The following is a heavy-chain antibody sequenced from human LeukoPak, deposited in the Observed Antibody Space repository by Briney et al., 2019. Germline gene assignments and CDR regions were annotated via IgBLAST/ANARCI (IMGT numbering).Heavy chain of an antibody. CDR2: INHSGST. J-gene: IGHJ4*02. CDR1: GGPFSGYY. V-gene: IGHV4-34*01. D-gene: IGHD3-22*01. CDR3: ARNGDYYEKSGYYYLFDF. Sequence: KPSETLSLTCAVYGGPFSGYYWSWIRQPPGKGLEWIGEINHSGSTNYNPSLKSRVTISVDTSKNQFSLKLSSVTAADTAVYYCARNGDYYEKSGYYYLFDFWGQGTLVTVSS.